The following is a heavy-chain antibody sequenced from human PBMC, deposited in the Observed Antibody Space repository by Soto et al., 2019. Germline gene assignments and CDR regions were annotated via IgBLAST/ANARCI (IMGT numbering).Heavy chain of an antibody. V-gene: IGHV3-30*18. Sequence: QVQLVESGGGVVQPGRSLRLSCAASGFTFSSYGMHWVRRAPGKGLEWVAVISYDGSNKYYADSVKGRFTISRDNSKNTLYLQMNSLRAEDTAVYYCAKGVDTAMVTSGMDVWGQGTTVTVSS. D-gene: IGHD5-18*01. CDR1: GFTFSSYG. J-gene: IGHJ6*02. CDR2: ISYDGSNK. CDR3: AKGVDTAMVTSGMDV.